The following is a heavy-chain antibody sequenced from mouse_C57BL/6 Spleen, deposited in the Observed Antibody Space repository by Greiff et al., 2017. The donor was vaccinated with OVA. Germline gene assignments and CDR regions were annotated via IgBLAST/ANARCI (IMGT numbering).Heavy chain of an antibody. V-gene: IGHV5-6*01. CDR2: ISSGGSYT. CDR3: ARQDYVPFMDY. Sequence: VNLVESGGDLVKPGGSLKLSCAASGFTFSSYGMSWVRQTPDKRLEWVATISSGGSYTYYPDSVKGRFTISRDNAKNTLYLQMSSLKSEDTAMYYCARQDYVPFMDYWGQGTSVTVSS. CDR1: GFTFSSYG. J-gene: IGHJ4*01. D-gene: IGHD1-1*01.